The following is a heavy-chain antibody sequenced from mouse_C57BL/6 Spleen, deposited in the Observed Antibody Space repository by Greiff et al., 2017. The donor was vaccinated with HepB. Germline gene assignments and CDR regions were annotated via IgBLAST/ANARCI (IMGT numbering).Heavy chain of an antibody. J-gene: IGHJ2*01. CDR1: GFTFSSYA. Sequence: DVMLVESGGGLVKPGGSLKLSCAASGFTFSSYAMSWVRQTPEKRLEWVATISDGGSYTYYPDNVKGRFTISRDNAKNNLYLQMSHLKSEDTAMYYCARGYTMITTGYYFDYWGQGTTLTVSS. CDR3: ARGYTMITTGYYFDY. CDR2: ISDGGSYT. V-gene: IGHV5-4*03. D-gene: IGHD2-4*01.